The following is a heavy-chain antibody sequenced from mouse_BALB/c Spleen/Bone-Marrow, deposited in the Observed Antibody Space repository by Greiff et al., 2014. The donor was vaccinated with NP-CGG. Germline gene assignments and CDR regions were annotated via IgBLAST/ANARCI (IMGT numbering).Heavy chain of an antibody. J-gene: IGHJ2*01. CDR2: ISNLAYSI. D-gene: IGHD2-2*01. CDR1: GFNFSDYG. V-gene: IGHV5-15*02. Sequence: VTLKESGGGVVQPGGSRKLSCAASGFNFSDYGMAWVRLAPGKGPEWVAFISNLAYSIYYADTVTGRFTISRENAKNTLYLEMSSLRFEDTAMYYCARDRGYDGGYYFDYWGQGTTLTVSS. CDR3: ARDRGYDGGYYFDY.